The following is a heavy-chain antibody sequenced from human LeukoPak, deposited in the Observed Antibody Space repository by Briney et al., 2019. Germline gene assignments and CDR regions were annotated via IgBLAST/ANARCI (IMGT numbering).Heavy chain of an antibody. CDR2: IWSDGSDK. CDR1: GFTFSHYG. Sequence: GGSLRLSCAASGFTFSHYGMHWVRQTPGAGLEWVAVIWSDGSDKYYAKSVKGRFTISRDNSKNSLFLQMNSLRAEDTAVYYCARGPHPYSSGWYHFDYWGQGTLVTVSS. V-gene: IGHV3-33*01. J-gene: IGHJ4*02. D-gene: IGHD6-19*01. CDR3: ARGPHPYSSGWYHFDY.